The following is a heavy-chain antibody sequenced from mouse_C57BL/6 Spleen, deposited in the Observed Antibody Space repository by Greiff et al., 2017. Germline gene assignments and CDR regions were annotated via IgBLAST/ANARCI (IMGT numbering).Heavy chain of an antibody. CDR2: ISSGSSTI. CDR1: GFTFSDYG. D-gene: IGHD1-2*01. J-gene: IGHJ2*01. Sequence: EVKLMESGGGLVKPGGSLKLSCAASGFTFSDYGMHWVRQAPEQGLEWVAYISSGSSTIYYADTVKGRFTISRDNANNTLFLLMSSLRAEDTAMYYCARRLAHFDYWGQGTTLTVSS. CDR3: ARRLAHFDY. V-gene: IGHV5-17*01.